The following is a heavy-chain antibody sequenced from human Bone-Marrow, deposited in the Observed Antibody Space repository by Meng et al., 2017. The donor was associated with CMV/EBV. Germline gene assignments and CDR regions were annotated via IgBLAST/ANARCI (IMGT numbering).Heavy chain of an antibody. J-gene: IGHJ4*02. D-gene: IGHD1-26*01. CDR1: GFTFSSYS. V-gene: IGHV3-48*04. CDR3: ARDRWELLQPFDY. Sequence: GESLKISCAASGFTFSSYSMNWVRQAPGKGLEWVSYISSSSSTIYYADSVKGRFTISRDNAKNSLYLQMNNLRAEDTAVYYCARDRWELLQPFDYWGQGTLVTVSS. CDR2: ISSSSSTI.